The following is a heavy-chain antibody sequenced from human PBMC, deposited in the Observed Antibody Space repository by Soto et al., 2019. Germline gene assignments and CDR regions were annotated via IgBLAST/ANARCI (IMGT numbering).Heavy chain of an antibody. CDR2: IYRGGDT. CDR3: ARGMYGSGSYYIGDAFDM. CDR1: GFTVSYNY. J-gene: IGHJ3*02. V-gene: IGHV3-53*01. D-gene: IGHD3-10*01. Sequence: GGSLRLSCAVSGFTVSYNYMNWVRQAPGKGLAWVSVIYRGGDTFYADSVKGRFTISRDNSKNTLYLQMNSLRAEDTAVYYCARGMYGSGSYYIGDAFDMWGQGTMVTVSS.